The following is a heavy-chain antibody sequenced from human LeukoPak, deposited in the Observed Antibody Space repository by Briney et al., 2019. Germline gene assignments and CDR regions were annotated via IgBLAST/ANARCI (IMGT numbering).Heavy chain of an antibody. CDR3: ARKHYYDSSGFFPPMDY. Sequence: GGSLRLSCAASGFTFTIYAMSWVRQAPGKGLEWVSTISGSGGSTHYADSVKGRFTISRDNSKNTLYLQMNSLRAEDTAVYYCARKHYYDSSGFFPPMDYWGQGTLVTVSS. CDR2: ISGSGGST. J-gene: IGHJ4*02. D-gene: IGHD3-22*01. V-gene: IGHV3-23*01. CDR1: GFTFTIYA.